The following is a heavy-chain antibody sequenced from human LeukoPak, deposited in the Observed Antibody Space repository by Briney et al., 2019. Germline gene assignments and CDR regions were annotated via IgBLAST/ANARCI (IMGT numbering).Heavy chain of an antibody. D-gene: IGHD6-13*01. Sequence: PGGSLRLSCAASGFTFSSCSMNWVRQAPGKGLEWVSSISSSSSYIYYADSVKGRFTISRDNAKNSLYLQMNSLRAEDTAVHYCARELELGAAAGNWGQGTLVTVSS. V-gene: IGHV3-21*01. J-gene: IGHJ4*02. CDR3: ARELELGAAAGN. CDR2: ISSSSSYI. CDR1: GFTFSSCS.